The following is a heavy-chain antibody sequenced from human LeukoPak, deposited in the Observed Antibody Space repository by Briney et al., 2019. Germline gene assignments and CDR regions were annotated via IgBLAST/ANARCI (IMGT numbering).Heavy chain of an antibody. J-gene: IGHJ6*02. CDR1: GGTFSRHT. CDR3: ARDPGLGGMDV. Sequence: SVKVSCKASGGTFSRHTISWVRQSPGQGLEWMGGITPMFGTSNYAQKFQGRVTITADESTSTACMELSSLRSEDTAVYYCARDPGLGGMDVWGQGTTVTVSS. CDR2: ITPMFGTS. V-gene: IGHV1-69*13.